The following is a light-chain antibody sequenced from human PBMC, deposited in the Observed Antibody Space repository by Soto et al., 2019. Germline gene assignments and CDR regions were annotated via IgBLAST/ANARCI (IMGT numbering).Light chain of an antibody. V-gene: IGKV1-9*01. Sequence: DIQLTQSPSFLSASVGDRVTITCRASQGIRSYLAWYQQRPGKAPELLIYGASTLRPGGASRFSGGGSGTEFTLTISGLQPEDFATYFCQQLNTFPPFFTFGPGTKVDIK. J-gene: IGKJ3*01. CDR3: QQLNTFPPFFT. CDR2: GAS. CDR1: QGIRSY.